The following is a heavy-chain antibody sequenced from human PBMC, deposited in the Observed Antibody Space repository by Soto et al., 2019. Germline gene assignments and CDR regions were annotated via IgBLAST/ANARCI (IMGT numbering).Heavy chain of an antibody. D-gene: IGHD6-19*01. J-gene: IGHJ4*02. Sequence: ESGPTLVNPTQTLTLTCTFSGFSLSTSGMCVSWIRQPPGKALEWLALIDWDDDKYYSTSLKTRLTISKDTSKNQVVLTMTNMDPVDTATYYCARIHLSSSSGWYVFDYWGQGTLVTVSS. CDR1: GFSLSTSGMC. V-gene: IGHV2-70*01. CDR3: ARIHLSSSSGWYVFDY. CDR2: IDWDDDK.